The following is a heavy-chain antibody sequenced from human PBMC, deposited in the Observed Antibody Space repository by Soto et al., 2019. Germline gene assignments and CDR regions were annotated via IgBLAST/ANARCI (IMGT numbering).Heavy chain of an antibody. D-gene: IGHD6-13*01. CDR1: GFTFSYYE. Sequence: EVQLAESGGDLVQPGGSLRLSCVGSGFTFSYYEMNWVRQAPGKGLERVAFISHTDRLTHYPDSVKGRFTISRDNAKNSLYLHMTSLRVEDTAVYYCARDTGRASADLWGQGTLVTASS. J-gene: IGHJ5*02. CDR2: ISHTDRLT. V-gene: IGHV3-48*03. CDR3: ARDTGRASADL.